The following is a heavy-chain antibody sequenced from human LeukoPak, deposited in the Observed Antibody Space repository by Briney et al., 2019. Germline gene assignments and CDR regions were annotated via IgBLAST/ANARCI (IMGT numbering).Heavy chain of an antibody. D-gene: IGHD2-15*01. CDR3: ARIWGYCSGGSCYSTPY. Sequence: PGGSLRLSCAASGFTFSSYSMNWVRQAPGKGLEWVSYISRSGSTIYYADSVQGRFTISRDNAKNSLYLQMNSLRDEDTAVYYCARIWGYCSGGSCYSTPYWGQGTLVTVSS. CDR2: ISRSGSTI. CDR1: GFTFSSYS. V-gene: IGHV3-48*02. J-gene: IGHJ4*02.